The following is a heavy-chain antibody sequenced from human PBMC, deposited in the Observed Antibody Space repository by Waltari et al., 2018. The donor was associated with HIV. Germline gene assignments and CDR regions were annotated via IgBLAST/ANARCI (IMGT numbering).Heavy chain of an antibody. CDR3: ARGHSSGWDLVRY. CDR1: GFTFSTYA. D-gene: IGHD6-19*01. CDR2: ISRNGVST. V-gene: IGHV3-64*01. Sequence: EVQLVESGGGLVQPGGSLRLSCAASGFTFSTYAMHWVRQAPGKGLEYVSTISRNGVSTYYVNSVKGRFTVSRDNSKNTLYLQMGSLRSDDMAVYYCARGHSSGWDLVRYWGHGTLVTVSS. J-gene: IGHJ4*01.